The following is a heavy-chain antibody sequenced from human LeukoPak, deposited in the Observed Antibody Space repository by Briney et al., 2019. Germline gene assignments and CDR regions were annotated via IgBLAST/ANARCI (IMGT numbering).Heavy chain of an antibody. CDR2: ISAYSGNT. Sequence: ASVKVSCKASGYTFTSYGISWVRQAPGQGLEWMGWISAYSGNTNYAQKLQGRVTLTTDTSTNTAYMELRSLKSDDTAVYYCARDYDTVMGYYGMGVWGQGTTVTVSS. CDR1: GYTFTSYG. CDR3: ARDYDTVMGYYGMGV. D-gene: IGHD5-18*01. V-gene: IGHV1-18*01. J-gene: IGHJ6*02.